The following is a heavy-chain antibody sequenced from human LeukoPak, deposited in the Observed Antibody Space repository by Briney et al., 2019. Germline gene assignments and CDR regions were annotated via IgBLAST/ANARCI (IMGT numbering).Heavy chain of an antibody. Sequence: SETLSLTCTVSGGSISSRSYYWGWIRQPPGKGLEWIGSIYYSGTTYYKPSLKSRVTISVDTSKNQFSLKLSSVTAADTAVYYCARHLMSVIDPWGQGTLVTVSS. CDR1: GGSISSRSYY. CDR2: IYYSGTT. V-gene: IGHV4-39*01. J-gene: IGHJ5*02. CDR3: ARHLMSVIDP. D-gene: IGHD2-8*01.